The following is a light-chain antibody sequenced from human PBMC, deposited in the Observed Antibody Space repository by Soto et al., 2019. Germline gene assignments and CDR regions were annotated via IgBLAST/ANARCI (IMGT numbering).Light chain of an antibody. CDR1: ESISSN. V-gene: IGKV3-15*01. CDR2: GAS. CDR3: QQYNNWPET. J-gene: IGKJ1*01. Sequence: EIVMTQSPGTVYVSPVERATLTCRASESISSNLAWYQQKPGQAPRLLIYGASTRATDVPARFSGSGSGTEFTLTISSLQSEDFAVYYCQQYNNWPETFGQGTKVDIK.